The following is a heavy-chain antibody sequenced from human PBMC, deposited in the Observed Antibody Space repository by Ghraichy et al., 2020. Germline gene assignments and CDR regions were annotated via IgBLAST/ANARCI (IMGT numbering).Heavy chain of an antibody. D-gene: IGHD3-10*01. CDR2: INHSGST. Sequence: TLSLTCAVYGGSFSGYYWSWIRQPPGKGLEWIGEINHSGSTNYNPSLKSRVTISVDTSKNQFSLKLSSVTAADTAVYYCARGRTMVRGVWGQGTLVTVSS. J-gene: IGHJ4*02. CDR3: ARGRTMVRGV. V-gene: IGHV4-34*01. CDR1: GGSFSGYY.